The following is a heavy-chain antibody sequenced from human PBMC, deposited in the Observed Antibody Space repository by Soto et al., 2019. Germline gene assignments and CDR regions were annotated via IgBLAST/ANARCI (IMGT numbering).Heavy chain of an antibody. D-gene: IGHD3-16*01. Sequence: QLQLRESGSRLVQPSQTLTLTCSVSGASITSGSYSWRWIRQAPGKGLEWIGNIHVTGYTSFSPSLKRRLTMSVDTSQNQFSLYLNAVTAADTAVYYCARGGALRPYGHVPLAFWGQGTLVTVSS. V-gene: IGHV4-30-2*01. CDR3: ARGGALRPYGHVPLAF. J-gene: IGHJ4*02. CDR2: IHVTGYT. CDR1: GASITSGSYS.